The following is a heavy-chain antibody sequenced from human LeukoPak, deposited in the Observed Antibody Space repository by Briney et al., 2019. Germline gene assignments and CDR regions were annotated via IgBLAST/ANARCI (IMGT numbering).Heavy chain of an antibody. Sequence: SETLSLTCAVSGGSISSYYWSWIRQPAGKGLQWIGRIYASGTTNYNPSLNSRVTMSVDTSKNQFSLKLSSVTAADTAVYYCAREVRLYYYDSSGYYYFDYWGQGTLVTVSS. CDR1: GGSISSYY. CDR3: AREVRLYYYDSSGYYYFDY. J-gene: IGHJ4*02. CDR2: IYASGTT. D-gene: IGHD3-22*01. V-gene: IGHV4-4*07.